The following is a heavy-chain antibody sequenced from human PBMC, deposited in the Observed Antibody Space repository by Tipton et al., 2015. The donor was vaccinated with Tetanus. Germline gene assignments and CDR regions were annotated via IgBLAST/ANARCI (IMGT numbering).Heavy chain of an antibody. Sequence: LRLSCSVSGDSISSNTNYWAWIRQPPGKGLEWIGSIYYTESRYYNPSLKSRVTISVDTSKNQLSLKLSSVTAADTAVYYCAKGRATSLHDYWGQGTLVTVSS. J-gene: IGHJ4*02. CDR3: AKGRATSLHDY. D-gene: IGHD5-12*01. CDR1: GDSISSNTNY. CDR2: IYYTESR. V-gene: IGHV4-39*01.